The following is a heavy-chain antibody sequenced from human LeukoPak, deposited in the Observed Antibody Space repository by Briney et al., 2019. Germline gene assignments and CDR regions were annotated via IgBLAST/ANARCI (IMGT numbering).Heavy chain of an antibody. CDR2: IWYDGSNK. J-gene: IGHJ4*02. D-gene: IGHD3-22*01. V-gene: IGHV3-33*06. CDR1: GFTFSSYG. Sequence: GRSLRLSCAASGFTFSSYGMHWVRQAPGKGLEWVAVIWYDGSNKYYADSVKGRFTISRDNSKNTLYLQMNSLRAEDTAVYYCAKDRATYYYDSSGIDYWGQGTLVTVSS. CDR3: AKDRATYYYDSSGIDY.